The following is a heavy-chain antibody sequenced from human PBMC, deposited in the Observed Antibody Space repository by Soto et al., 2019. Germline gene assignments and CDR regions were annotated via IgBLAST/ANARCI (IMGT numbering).Heavy chain of an antibody. CDR2: IYTSGST. CDR1: GGSISSYY. CDR3: ARGGDGYPYSTFDY. Sequence: SETLSLTCTVSGGSISSYYWSWVRQPAGKGLEWIGRIYTSGSTNYNPSLKSRVTMSVDTSKNQFSLKLSSVTAADTAVYYCARGGDGYPYSTFDYWGKGTLVTVSS. D-gene: IGHD5-12*01. V-gene: IGHV4-4*07. J-gene: IGHJ4*02.